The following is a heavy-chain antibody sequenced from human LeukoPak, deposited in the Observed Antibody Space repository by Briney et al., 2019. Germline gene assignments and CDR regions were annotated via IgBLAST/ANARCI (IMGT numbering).Heavy chain of an antibody. CDR3: ARDAGGNSGDYYFDY. D-gene: IGHD4-23*01. J-gene: IGHJ4*02. V-gene: IGHV3-30-3*01. Sequence: GGSLRLSCAASGFTFSTYAMHWVRQAPGKGLEWVAVISYDGSDKYHADSVKGRITISRDNSKNTLYLQMNSLRAEDTAVYYCARDAGGNSGDYYFDYWGQGALVTVSS. CDR2: ISYDGSDK. CDR1: GFTFSTYA.